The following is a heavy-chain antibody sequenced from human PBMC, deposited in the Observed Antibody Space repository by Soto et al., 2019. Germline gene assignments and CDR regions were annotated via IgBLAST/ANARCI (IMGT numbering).Heavy chain of an antibody. V-gene: IGHV4-61*01. CDR1: GGPVSSGSYY. D-gene: IGHD3-3*01. CDR2: IYYSGST. CDR3: ARQYDFWSGYYSYYYYGMDV. J-gene: IGHJ6*02. Sequence: SETLSLTCTVSGGPVSSGSYYWSWIRQPPGKGLEWIGYIYYSGSTNYNPSLKSRVTISVDTSKNQFSLKLSSVTAADTAVYYCARQYDFWSGYYSYYYYGMDVWGQGTTVTVSS.